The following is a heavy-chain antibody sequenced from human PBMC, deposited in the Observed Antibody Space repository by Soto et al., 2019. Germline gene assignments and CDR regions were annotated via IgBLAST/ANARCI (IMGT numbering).Heavy chain of an antibody. D-gene: IGHD4-17*01. CDR1: GGSISSRSYY. CDR2: IHYSGTT. J-gene: IGHJ4*02. V-gene: IGHV4-39*01. CDR3: TSDFGDYRVDY. Sequence: QLQLQESGPGLVKPPETLSLTCTVSGGSISSRSYYWGWIRQPPGKGPEWIVSIHYSGTTYYNPSLKSRATISADTSKNQFSLKLSSVTAADTAVYYCTSDFGDYRVDYWGQGILVTVSS.